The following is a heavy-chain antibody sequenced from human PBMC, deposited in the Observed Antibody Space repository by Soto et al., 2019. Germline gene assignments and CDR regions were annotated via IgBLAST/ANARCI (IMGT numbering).Heavy chain of an antibody. D-gene: IGHD1-7*01. CDR3: SFAPNWYYHLTRY. J-gene: IGHJ4*02. V-gene: IGHV1-69*01. CDR1: GGMFYSSA. CDR2: IVPMNGSP. Sequence: QVQLVQSGAEVKKPGSSVRVSCKASGGMFYSSAINWVRQAPGQGLEWMGGIVPMNGSPKYAQEFLGRVKICANASATTAYMDLSGLKSEDTAVYYCSFAPNWYYHLTRYWGRGTQVTVPS.